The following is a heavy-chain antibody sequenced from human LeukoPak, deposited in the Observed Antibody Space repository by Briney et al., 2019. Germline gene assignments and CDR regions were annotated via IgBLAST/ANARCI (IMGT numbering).Heavy chain of an antibody. CDR2: ISYDGSNK. CDR1: GFTFSSYG. Sequence: GGSLRLSCAASGFTFSSYGMHWVRQAPGRGLEWVAVISYDGSNKYYADSVKGRFTISRDNSKNTLYLQMNSLRAEDTAVYYCAKDSDSRGFDYWGQGTLVTVSP. CDR3: AKDSDSRGFDY. J-gene: IGHJ4*02. V-gene: IGHV3-30*18. D-gene: IGHD3-22*01.